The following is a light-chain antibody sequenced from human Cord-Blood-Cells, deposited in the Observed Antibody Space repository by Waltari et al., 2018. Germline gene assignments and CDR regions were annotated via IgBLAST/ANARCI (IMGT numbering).Light chain of an antibody. CDR3: QQSYSTPYR. V-gene: IGKV1-39*01. J-gene: IGKJ2*03. CDR2: AAS. Sequence: DIQMTQSPSPLSASVGDRDTITCRASQTISSYFNWYQQKPGKAPTRLIYAASSLQSGVPSRFSGSGSGTDFTLTISSLQPEDFSTYYCQQSYSTPYRFGQGTKLEIK. CDR1: QTISSY.